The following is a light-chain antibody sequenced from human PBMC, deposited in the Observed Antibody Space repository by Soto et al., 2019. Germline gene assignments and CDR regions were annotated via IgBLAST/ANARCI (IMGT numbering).Light chain of an antibody. CDR1: QSVSSN. CDR3: QKYNNWPQT. CDR2: GES. Sequence: EIVMTKCPATLSVSAGERATLSCRASQSVSSNLAWYQQKTGQAPRLLIYGESTRATGIPDRFSGSGSGTEFNLTISSLQSEDFAVYYCQKYNNWPQTCGQGTKVDIK. J-gene: IGKJ1*01. V-gene: IGKV3-15*01.